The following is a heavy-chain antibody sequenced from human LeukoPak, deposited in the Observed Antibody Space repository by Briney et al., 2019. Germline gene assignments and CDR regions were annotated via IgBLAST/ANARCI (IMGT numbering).Heavy chain of an antibody. Sequence: PGGSLRLSCVASGFIFSAHPLHWVRHSPDKGLEWVALIGSDGSKKYYADSVRGRFTVSRENSNNTLFLQMNTLRADDTAVYFCARQMTSTRLFDSWGQGTLVTVSS. CDR2: IGSDGSKK. D-gene: IGHD5/OR15-5a*01. CDR3: ARQMTSTRLFDS. J-gene: IGHJ4*02. CDR1: GFIFSAHP. V-gene: IGHV3-30*04.